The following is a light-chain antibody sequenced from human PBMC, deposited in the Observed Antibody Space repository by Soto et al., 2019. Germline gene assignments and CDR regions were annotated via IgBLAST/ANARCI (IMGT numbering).Light chain of an antibody. Sequence: QSVLTQPASVSGSPGQSITISCTGTSSDIGGYTYVSWYQQHPGKVPQLMIYEVSNRPSGVSTRFSGSKSGNTASLTISGLQAEDEADYYCSSYTTTSTWVFGGGTKVTVL. J-gene: IGLJ3*02. V-gene: IGLV2-14*01. CDR3: SSYTTTSTWV. CDR2: EVS. CDR1: SSDIGGYTY.